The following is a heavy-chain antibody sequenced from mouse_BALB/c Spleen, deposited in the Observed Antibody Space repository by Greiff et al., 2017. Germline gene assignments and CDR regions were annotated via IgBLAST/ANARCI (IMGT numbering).Heavy chain of an antibody. J-gene: IGHJ4*01. CDR3: ARYYHGDDAMDY. CDR2: INPNNGGT. D-gene: IGHD2-3*01. V-gene: IGHV1-18*01. Sequence: VQLQQSGPELVKPGASVKIPCKASGYTFTDYNMDWVKQSHGKSLEWIGDINPNNGGTIYNQKFKGKATLTVDKSSSTAYMELRSLTSEDTAVYFSARYYHGDDAMDYWGQGTPVTASS. CDR1: GYTFTDYN.